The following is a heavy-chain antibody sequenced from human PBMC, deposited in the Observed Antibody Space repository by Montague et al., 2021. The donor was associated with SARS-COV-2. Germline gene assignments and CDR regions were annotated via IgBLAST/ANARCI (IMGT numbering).Heavy chain of an antibody. Sequence: SETLSLTCTVSGGSISSYYWSWIRQPPGKGLEWIGYIYYSGNTNYNPSLKSRVTMSVDTSKNQFSLKLSSVTAADTAVYYCARGRVGLGSRWRSTGDWYFDYWGQGRLVTVSS. V-gene: IGHV4-59*12. CDR3: ARGRVGLGSRWRSTGDWYFDY. CDR2: IYYSGNT. J-gene: IGHJ4*02. CDR1: GGSISSYY. D-gene: IGHD6-13*01.